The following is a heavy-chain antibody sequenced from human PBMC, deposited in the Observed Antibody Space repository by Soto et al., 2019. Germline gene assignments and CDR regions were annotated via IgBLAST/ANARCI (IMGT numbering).Heavy chain of an antibody. J-gene: IGHJ6*02. D-gene: IGHD2-15*01. CDR2: FYPGDSNT. Sequence: PGESLKISCVGSGYSSTTYSVAWVRQMPGKGLEWMGIFYPGDSNTKYSSSFQGQVTFSADKSISTAYLQWSSLKSSHPAMYYCSRGGRGESHFYCLDVWGQGTTVAVSS. V-gene: IGHV5-51*01. CDR1: GYSSTTYS. CDR3: SRGGRGESHFYCLDV.